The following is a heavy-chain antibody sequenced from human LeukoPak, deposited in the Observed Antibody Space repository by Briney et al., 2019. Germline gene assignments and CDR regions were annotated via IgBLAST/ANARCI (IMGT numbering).Heavy chain of an antibody. Sequence: SVKVSCKASGGTFSSYAISWVRQAPGQGLEWMGGIIPIFGTANYAQKFQGGVTITADKSTSTAYMELSSLRSEDTAVYYCARSSAAAGNWFDPWGQGTLVTVSS. CDR1: GGTFSSYA. D-gene: IGHD6-13*01. J-gene: IGHJ5*02. CDR3: ARSSAAAGNWFDP. V-gene: IGHV1-69*06. CDR2: IIPIFGTA.